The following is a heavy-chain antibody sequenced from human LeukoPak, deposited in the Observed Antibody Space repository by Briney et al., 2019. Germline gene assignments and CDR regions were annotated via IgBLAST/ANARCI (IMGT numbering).Heavy chain of an antibody. CDR1: GFTFSSYG. CDR2: IWYDGSNK. V-gene: IGHV3-33*06. Sequence: GGSLRLSCAASGFTFSSYGMHWVRQAPGKGLEWVAVIWYDGSNKYYADSVKGRFTISRDNSKSTLYLQMNSLRAEDTAVYYCAKDYLVIQESNAFDIWGQGTMVAVSS. CDR3: AKDYLVIQESNAFDI. J-gene: IGHJ3*02. D-gene: IGHD3-9*01.